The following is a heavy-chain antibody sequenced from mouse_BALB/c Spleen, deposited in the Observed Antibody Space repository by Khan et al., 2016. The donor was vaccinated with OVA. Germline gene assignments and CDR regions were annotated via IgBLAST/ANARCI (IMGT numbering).Heavy chain of an antibody. Sequence: QVQLKESGSELVRPGVSVNISCKGSGYTFTDYAMHWVKQSHATSLERIGVISTYYGDANYNQQFKGKATMSVDKSSNPASMDLARLTSEDSAIYYCARGGFALYTMDYWGRETSVTVSS. V-gene: IGHV1S137*01. J-gene: IGHJ4*01. CDR2: ISTYYGDA. CDR1: GYTFTDYA. CDR3: ARGGFALYTMDY.